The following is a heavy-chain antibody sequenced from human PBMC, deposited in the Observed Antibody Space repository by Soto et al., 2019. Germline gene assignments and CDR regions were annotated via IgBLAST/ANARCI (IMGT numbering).Heavy chain of an antibody. CDR2: ISWDGGST. CDR1: GFTFDDYT. D-gene: IGHD3-16*01. Sequence: EVQLVESGGVVVQPGGSLRLSCAASGFTFDDYTMHWVRQAPGKGLEWVSLISWDGGSTYYADSVMGRFTISRDNSKNSLYLQMNSLRTEDTALYYCARGSLARSYYFDYWGQGTLVTVSS. J-gene: IGHJ4*02. V-gene: IGHV3-43*01. CDR3: ARGSLARSYYFDY.